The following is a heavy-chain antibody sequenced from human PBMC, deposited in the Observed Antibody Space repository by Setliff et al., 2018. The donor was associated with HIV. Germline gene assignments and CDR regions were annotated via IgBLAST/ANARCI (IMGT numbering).Heavy chain of an antibody. J-gene: IGHJ4*02. CDR2: IKSKADGETT. D-gene: IGHD2-21*01. V-gene: IGHV3-15*01. Sequence: GGSLRLSCAASGFTFSHAWMSWVRQAPGKGLERVGRIKSKADGETTEYAAPVRGRFTISRDDSKNTLYMQIDTLKTDDTAVYYCTADLIDPPAYGLDYWGQGTLVTVSS. CDR1: GFTFSHAW. CDR3: TADLIDPPAYGLDY.